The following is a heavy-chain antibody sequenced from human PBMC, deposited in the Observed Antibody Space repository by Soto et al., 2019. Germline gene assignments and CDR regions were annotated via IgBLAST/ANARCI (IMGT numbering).Heavy chain of an antibody. J-gene: IGHJ6*02. V-gene: IGHV1-69*06. CDR2: IIPIFGTA. CDR3: ARTRKGPGYYYDSSGYYRGSYYYGMDV. Sequence: QVQLVQSGAEVKKPGSSVKVSCKASGGTFSSYAISWVRQAPGQGLEWMGGIIPIFGTANYAQKFQGRVTITADKSTSTAYMEMSSLRSEDTAVYYCARTRKGPGYYYDSSGYYRGSYYYGMDVWGQGTTVTVSS. CDR1: GGTFSSYA. D-gene: IGHD3-22*01.